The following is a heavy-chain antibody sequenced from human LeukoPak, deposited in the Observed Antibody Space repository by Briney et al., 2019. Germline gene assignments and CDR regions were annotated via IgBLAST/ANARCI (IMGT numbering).Heavy chain of an antibody. J-gene: IGHJ4*02. CDR2: ISAYNGNT. CDR3: ARWPGPRWFGDYYFDY. V-gene: IGHV1-18*01. D-gene: IGHD3-10*01. Sequence: ASVKVSCKASGYTSTSYGISWVRQAPGQGLEWMGWISAYNGNTNYAQKLQGRVTMTTDTSTSTAYMELRSLRSDDTAVYYCARWPGPRWFGDYYFDYWGQGTLVTVSS. CDR1: GYTSTSYG.